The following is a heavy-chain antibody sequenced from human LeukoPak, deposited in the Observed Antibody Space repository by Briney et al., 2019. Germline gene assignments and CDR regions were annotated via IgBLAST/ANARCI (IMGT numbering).Heavy chain of an antibody. Sequence: GGSLRLSCAASGFTFDDYGMSWVRQAPGKGLEWVSGINWNGGSTGYADSVKGRFTISRDNAKNSLYLQMNSLRAEDTAVYYCARGGPRPGDNWFDPWGQGTLVTVSS. J-gene: IGHJ5*02. D-gene: IGHD3-10*01. V-gene: IGHV3-20*04. CDR3: ARGGPRPGDNWFDP. CDR1: GFTFDDYG. CDR2: INWNGGST.